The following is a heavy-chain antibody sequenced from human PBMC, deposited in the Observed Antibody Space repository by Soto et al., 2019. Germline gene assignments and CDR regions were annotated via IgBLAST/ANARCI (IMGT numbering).Heavy chain of an antibody. Sequence: PGGSLRLSCAASGFTFSSYWMHWVRQAPGKGLVWVSRINSDGSSTSYADSVKGRFTISRDNAKNTLYLQMNSLRAEDTAVYYCARAARTKYSGYDYGDYWGQGTLVTVSS. CDR1: GFTFSSYW. CDR3: ARAARTKYSGYDYGDY. V-gene: IGHV3-74*01. CDR2: INSDGSST. D-gene: IGHD5-12*01. J-gene: IGHJ4*02.